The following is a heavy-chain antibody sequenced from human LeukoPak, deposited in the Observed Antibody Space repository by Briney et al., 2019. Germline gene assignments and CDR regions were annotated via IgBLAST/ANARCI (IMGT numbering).Heavy chain of an antibody. V-gene: IGHV3-48*03. CDR1: GFTFSSYD. J-gene: IGHJ4*02. Sequence: GGSLRLSCAASGFTFSSYDMNWVRQAPGKGLEWVSYISTSGSTTYYADSVKGRFTISRDNAKNSLFLQMNSLRAEDTAVYYCARGAGAYSSGWGFDSWGQGTLVTVSS. D-gene: IGHD6-19*01. CDR2: ISTSGSTT. CDR3: ARGAGAYSSGWGFDS.